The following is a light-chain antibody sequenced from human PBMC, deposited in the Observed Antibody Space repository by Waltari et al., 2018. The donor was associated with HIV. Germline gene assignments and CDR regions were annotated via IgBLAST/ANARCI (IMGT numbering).Light chain of an antibody. V-gene: IGLV2-14*01. CDR1: SSDVGGYNY. CDR2: EVS. Sequence: QSALTQPASVSGSPGQSITLSCTGPSSDVGGYNYVSWFQQHPGKAPKLMLSEVSNRPSGVSNRFSGSKSGNTASLTISGLQAEDEADYYCSSYTSSSTLDYVFGTGTKVTVL. CDR3: SSYTSSSTLDYV. J-gene: IGLJ1*01.